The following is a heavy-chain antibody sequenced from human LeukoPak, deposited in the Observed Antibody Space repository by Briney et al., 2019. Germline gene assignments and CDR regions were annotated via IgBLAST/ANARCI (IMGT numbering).Heavy chain of an antibody. CDR1: GYTFTNYD. CDR2: MNPNSANT. CDR3: ARGEAARLGPNMHYYYMDV. Sequence: ASVKVSCKASGYTFTNYDINWVRQATGQGLEWMGWMNPNSANTGYAQKFRGRVTITRNTSISTAYMELSSLRSEDTAVYYCARGEAARLGPNMHYYYMDVWGKGTTVTVPS. V-gene: IGHV1-8*03. J-gene: IGHJ6*03. D-gene: IGHD6-6*01.